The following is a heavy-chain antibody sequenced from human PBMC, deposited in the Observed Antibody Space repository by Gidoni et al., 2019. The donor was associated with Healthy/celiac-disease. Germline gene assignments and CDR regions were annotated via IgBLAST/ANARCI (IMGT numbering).Heavy chain of an antibody. CDR1: GGSISSYY. V-gene: IGHV4-59*08. Sequence: TCTVSGGSISSYYWSWIRQPPGKGLEWIGYIYYSGSTNYNPSLKSRVTISVATSKNQFSLKLSSVTAADTAVYYCARHSNYYGMDVWGQGTTVTVSS. CDR3: ARHSNYYGMDV. CDR2: IYYSGST. J-gene: IGHJ6*02. D-gene: IGHD4-4*01.